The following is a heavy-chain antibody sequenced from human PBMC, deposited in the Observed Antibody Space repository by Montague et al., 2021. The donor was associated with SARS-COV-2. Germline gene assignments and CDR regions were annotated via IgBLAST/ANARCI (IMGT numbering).Heavy chain of an antibody. CDR3: VRLPHYDGLNGPPDF. CDR2: VLYSKGT. CDR1: GVSVTDYY. V-gene: IGHV4-59*08. D-gene: IGHD3-9*01. Sequence: SETLSLTCTVSGVSVTDYYWSWIRRPPGKGLEWVGDVLYSKGTNFNSSLKSRVAISVDTSKNQFSLRLTSVTAADTAFYYCVRLPHYDGLNGPPDFWDQGTLVTVSS. J-gene: IGHJ4*02.